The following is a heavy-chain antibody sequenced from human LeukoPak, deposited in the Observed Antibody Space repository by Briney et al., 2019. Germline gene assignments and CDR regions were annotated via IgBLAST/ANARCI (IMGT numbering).Heavy chain of an antibody. CDR1: GFTFSNYD. J-gene: IGHJ4*02. Sequence: GGSLRLSCAASGFTFSNYDMSWVRQAPGKGLEWVSSVDISGGTYYPDSVEGRFTISRDIAKNTVYLQMNSLRVEDTALYYCAKRCSSTICPPFYFDHWGQGTLVTVSS. V-gene: IGHV3-23*01. CDR2: VDISGGT. D-gene: IGHD2-2*01. CDR3: AKRCSSTICPPFYFDH.